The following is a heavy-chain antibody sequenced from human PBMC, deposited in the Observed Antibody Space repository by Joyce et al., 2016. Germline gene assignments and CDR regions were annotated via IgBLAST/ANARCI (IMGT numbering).Heavy chain of an antibody. J-gene: IGHJ4*02. V-gene: IGHV3-30*18. D-gene: IGHD6-25*01. CDR3: AKILTATYSSGWFLDY. Sequence: QVQLVESGGGVVQPGRYLRLSCAASGRTLSNYGVHWVRHAPGKGLEWFAFISYDGYYKYYADSVKCRFTISRDNSKNTVFLEMNSLRTEDTAVYYCAKILTATYSSGWFLDYWGQGTLVTVSS. CDR2: ISYDGYYK. CDR1: GRTLSNYG.